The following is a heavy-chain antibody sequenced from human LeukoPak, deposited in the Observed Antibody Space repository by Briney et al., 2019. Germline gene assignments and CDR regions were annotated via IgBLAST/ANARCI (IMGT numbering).Heavy chain of an antibody. D-gene: IGHD2-15*01. V-gene: IGHV4-39*07. CDR1: GGSISSSSYY. J-gene: IGHJ4*02. Sequence: SETLSLTCSVSGGSISSSSYYWGWIRQPPGKGLEWIGNIYYSGSTYYNPSLKSRVTISLDWSKNQVSLKLNSVTAADTAVYYCSSISGWGQGTLVTVSS. CDR2: IYYSGST. CDR3: SSISG.